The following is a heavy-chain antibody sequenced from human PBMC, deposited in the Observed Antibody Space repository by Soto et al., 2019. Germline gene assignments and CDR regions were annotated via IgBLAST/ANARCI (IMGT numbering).Heavy chain of an antibody. CDR3: ARQPDTAMVRDYYYYYGMDV. CDR1: GYSFTSYW. V-gene: IGHV5-10-1*01. Sequence: GESLKISCKGSGYSFTSYWISWVRQMPGKGLEWMGRIDPSDSYTNYSPSFQGHVTISADKSISTAYLQWSSLKASDTAMYYCARQPDTAMVRDYYYYYGMDVWGQGTTVTVSS. D-gene: IGHD5-18*01. J-gene: IGHJ6*02. CDR2: IDPSDSYT.